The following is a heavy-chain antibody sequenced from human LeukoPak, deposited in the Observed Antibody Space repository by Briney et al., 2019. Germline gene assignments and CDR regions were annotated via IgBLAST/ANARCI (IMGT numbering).Heavy chain of an antibody. CDR1: GFTFSDYN. CDR2: ITSSGSHI. D-gene: IGHD1-14*01. J-gene: IGHJ4*02. CDR3: AKTSDY. Sequence: GGSLRLSCAASGFTFSDYNMNWVRQAPGKGLEWVSSITSSGSHIYYADSVRGRFTISRDNAKNSLYLQMNSLRAEDTAVYYYAKTSDYWGQGTLVTVSS. V-gene: IGHV3-21*01.